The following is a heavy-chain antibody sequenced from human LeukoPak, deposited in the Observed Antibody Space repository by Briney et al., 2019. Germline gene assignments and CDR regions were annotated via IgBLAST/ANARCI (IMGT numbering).Heavy chain of an antibody. CDR3: ARMGRPYDY. J-gene: IGHJ4*02. CDR2: IYYSGST. D-gene: IGHD2-15*01. CDR1: GGSISSSSYY. V-gene: IGHV4-39*01. Sequence: PSETLSLTCTVSGGSISSSSYYWGWIRQPPGKGLEWIGSIYYSGSTYYNPSLKSRVTISVDMSKNQFSLKLSSVTAADTAVYYCARMGRPYDYWGQGTLVTASS.